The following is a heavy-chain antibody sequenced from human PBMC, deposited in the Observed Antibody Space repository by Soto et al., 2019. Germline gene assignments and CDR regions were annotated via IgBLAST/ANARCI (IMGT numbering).Heavy chain of an antibody. V-gene: IGHV1-24*01. J-gene: IGHJ4*02. D-gene: IGHD7-27*01. CDR2: FDPEDGET. Sequence: QVQLVQSGAEVKKPGASVKVSCKVSGYTLTELSMHWVRQAPGKGLEWMGGFDPEDGETIYAQKFQGRVTMTEDTSTDTAYMERSSLRSEDTAVYYCATDRPNTPGDPGETDFWGQGTLVTVSS. CDR3: ATDRPNTPGDPGETDF. CDR1: GYTLTELS.